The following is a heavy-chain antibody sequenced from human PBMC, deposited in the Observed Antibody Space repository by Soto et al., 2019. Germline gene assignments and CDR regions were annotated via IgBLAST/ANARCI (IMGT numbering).Heavy chain of an antibody. V-gene: IGHV3-7*04. CDR3: ARVRYNDHYNTFDY. CDR2: IKGDGSDI. Sequence: GGSLRLSCAASGFTFSNYWMSWVRQAPGKGLEWVANIKGDGSDINYVDSVRGRFTISRDNAKNSVYLQLISLRAEDTAVYYSARVRYNDHYNTFDYWGQGTLVTVSS. CDR1: GFTFSNYW. D-gene: IGHD1-1*01. J-gene: IGHJ4*01.